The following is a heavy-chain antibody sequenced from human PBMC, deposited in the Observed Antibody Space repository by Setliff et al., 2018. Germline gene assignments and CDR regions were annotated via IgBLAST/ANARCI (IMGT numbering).Heavy chain of an antibody. CDR1: GGSISSGTYY. CDR3: GRAPLYRCYMDV. J-gene: IGHJ6*03. CDR2: IYTTGST. Sequence: PLSLTCTVSGGSISSGTYYWSWIRQPAGKGLEWIGHIYTTGSTNYNPSLKSRVTISLDTSKNQFSLKLTSVTAADTAVYYCGRAPLYRCYMDVWGKGTTVTVSS. V-gene: IGHV4-61*09.